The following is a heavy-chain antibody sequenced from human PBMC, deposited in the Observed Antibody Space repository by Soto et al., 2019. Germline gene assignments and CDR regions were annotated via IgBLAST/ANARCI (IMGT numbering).Heavy chain of an antibody. CDR1: GFTFSSYG. D-gene: IGHD2-15*01. CDR2: IWYDGSNK. Sequence: QVQLVESGGGVVQPGRSLRLSCAASGFTFSSYGMHWVRQAPGKGLEWVAVIWYDGSNKYYADSVKGRFTISRDNSKNTRYLQMNSLRAEDTAVYYCARWDCSGGSCYSRAYYYYGMDVWGQGTTVTVSS. V-gene: IGHV3-33*01. J-gene: IGHJ6*02. CDR3: ARWDCSGGSCYSRAYYYYGMDV.